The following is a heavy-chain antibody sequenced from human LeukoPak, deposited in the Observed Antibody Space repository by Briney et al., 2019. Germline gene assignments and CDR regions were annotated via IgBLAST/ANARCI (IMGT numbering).Heavy chain of an antibody. CDR3: ARGLDDSSGYYYY. D-gene: IGHD3-22*01. V-gene: IGHV1-69*13. CDR2: IIPIFGTA. CDR1: GGTFSSYA. J-gene: IGHJ4*02. Sequence: ASVKVSCKASGGTFSSYAISWVRQAPGQGLEWMGGIIPIFGTANYAQKFQGRVTITADESTSTAYMELRSLRSDDTAVYYCARGLDDSSGYYYYWGQGTLVTVSS.